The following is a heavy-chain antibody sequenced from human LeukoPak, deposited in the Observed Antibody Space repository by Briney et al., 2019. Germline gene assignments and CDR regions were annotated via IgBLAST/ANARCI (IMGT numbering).Heavy chain of an antibody. V-gene: IGHV4-30-2*01. Sequence: PSQTLSLTCAVSGGSISSGGYSWSWIRQPPGKGLEWIGYIYHSGSTYYNPSLKSRVTISVDRSKNQFSLKLSSVTAADTAVYYCARGRTWRNSVAAATPAAFDIWGQGTMVTVSS. CDR1: GGSISSGGYS. D-gene: IGHD2-15*01. CDR3: ARGRTWRNSVAAATPAAFDI. J-gene: IGHJ3*02. CDR2: IYHSGST.